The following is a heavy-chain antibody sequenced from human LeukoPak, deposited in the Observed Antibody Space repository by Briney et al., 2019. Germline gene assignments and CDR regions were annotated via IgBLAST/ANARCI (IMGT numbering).Heavy chain of an antibody. CDR1: GGSISSGGYY. J-gene: IGHJ3*02. CDR2: IYYSGST. CDR3: ARAILLWFGDPNDAFDI. V-gene: IGHV4-30-4*08. Sequence: SETLSLTCTVSGGSISSGGYYWSWIRQPPGKGLEWIGYIYYSGSTYYNPSLKSRVTISVDTSKNQFSLKLSSVTAADTAVYYCARAILLWFGDPNDAFDIWGQGTMVTVSS. D-gene: IGHD3-10*01.